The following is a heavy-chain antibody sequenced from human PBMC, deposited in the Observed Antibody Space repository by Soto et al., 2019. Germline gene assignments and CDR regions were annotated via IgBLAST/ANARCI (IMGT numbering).Heavy chain of an antibody. D-gene: IGHD6-13*01. V-gene: IGHV4-59*08. J-gene: IGHJ6*02. CDR3: ARRYSSSMDV. CDR1: GGSISSYY. Sequence: QVQLQESGPGLVKPSETLSLTCTVSGGSISSYYWSWIRQPPGKGLEWIGYIYYSGSTNYNPSLKGPATIPVVTSKNQFSLKLSSVTAADTAVYYCARRYSSSMDVWGQGTTVTVSS. CDR2: IYYSGST.